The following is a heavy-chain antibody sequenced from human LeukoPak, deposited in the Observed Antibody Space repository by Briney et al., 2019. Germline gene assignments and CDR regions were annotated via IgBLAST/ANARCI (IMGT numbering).Heavy chain of an antibody. CDR1: GLTFSTYA. V-gene: IGHV3-23*01. J-gene: IGHJ1*01. CDR2: MSGSGNSI. D-gene: IGHD2-2*01. CDR3: ATPPSLFTSSYEYFQH. Sequence: PGGSLRLSCAASGLTFSTYAMAWVRQAPGKGLEWVSTMSGSGNSIYYADSVKGRFTISRDNSKNTLYLHMNSLRAEDTAVYYCATPPSLFTSSYEYFQHWGQGTLVTVSS.